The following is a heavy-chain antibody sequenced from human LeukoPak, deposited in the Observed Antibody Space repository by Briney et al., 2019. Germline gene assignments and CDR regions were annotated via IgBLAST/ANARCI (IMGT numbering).Heavy chain of an antibody. CDR2: ISGSGGTF. Sequence: PGGFLRLSCAASGFIFSNYEINWVRQVPGKGLEWVAHISGSGGTFYYAESVKGRFTISRDNPKNSLYLQMNSLTAEDTAIYYCARDGFGSSWYIDFWGRGTLVTVSS. CDR3: ARDGFGSSWYIDF. J-gene: IGHJ4*02. CDR1: GFIFSNYE. D-gene: IGHD6-13*01. V-gene: IGHV3-48*03.